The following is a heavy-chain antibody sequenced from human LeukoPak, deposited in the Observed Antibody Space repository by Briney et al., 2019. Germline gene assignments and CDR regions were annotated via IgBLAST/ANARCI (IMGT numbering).Heavy chain of an antibody. CDR2: IYYSGST. J-gene: IGHJ4*02. D-gene: IGHD3-16*02. CDR1: GGSIRSRDYY. Sequence: SETLSLTCTVSGGSIRSRDYYWSWLRQPPGKGLEWIWYIYYSGSTYYNPSHKSRVTMSVDTSKNQFSLKLSSVTAADTAVYYCVRDVKFWGQGTLVTVSS. CDR3: VRDVKF. V-gene: IGHV4-30-4*01.